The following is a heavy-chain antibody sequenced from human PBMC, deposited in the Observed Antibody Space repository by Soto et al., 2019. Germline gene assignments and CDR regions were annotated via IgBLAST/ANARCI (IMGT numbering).Heavy chain of an antibody. J-gene: IGHJ6*02. CDR2: ISSSGDST. D-gene: IGHD3-22*01. CDR1: GFTFNNYA. CDR3: ARDADYPDGTGYYRAWWYYPIDV. Sequence: EVQLLESGGALVQSGGSRRLSCAASGFTFNNYAMGWVRQAPGKGLQWVSSISSSGDSTYYRDSVKGRFTISRDNSKNTLYVQMTSLRVEDTAVYYCARDADYPDGTGYYRAWWYYPIDVWGQGTTVTVSS. V-gene: IGHV3-23*01.